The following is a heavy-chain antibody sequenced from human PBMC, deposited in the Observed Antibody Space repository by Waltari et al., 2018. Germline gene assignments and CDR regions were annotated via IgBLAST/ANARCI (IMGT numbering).Heavy chain of an antibody. D-gene: IGHD2-15*01. J-gene: IGHJ4*02. CDR3: ARDRGRGLYLDS. CDR1: GASMSSNFW. Sequence: QLQLQESGPGLVKPSGTLSLTCAVSGASMSSNFWWSWVRQPPGKGLEWIGQVHRSGRTNYNPSVASRVTVSLDTYNRQFSLEVTSATAADTAVYYCARDRGRGLYLDSWGPGTLVTVSP. CDR2: VHRSGRT. V-gene: IGHV4-4*02.